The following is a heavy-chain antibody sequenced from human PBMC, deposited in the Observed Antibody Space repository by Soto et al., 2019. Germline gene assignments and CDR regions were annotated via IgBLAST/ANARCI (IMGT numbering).Heavy chain of an antibody. D-gene: IGHD3-22*01. CDR2: ISSSSSYI. Sequence: EVQLVESGGGLVKPGGSLRLSCAASGFTFSSYSMNWVRQAPGKGLEWVSSISSSSSYIYYADSVEGRFTISRDNAKNSLYLQMNSLRDEDRAVYYCASHPRYSSGYWYALDYWGQATLVTVSS. J-gene: IGHJ4*02. CDR1: GFTFSSYS. CDR3: ASHPRYSSGYWYALDY. V-gene: IGHV3-21*01.